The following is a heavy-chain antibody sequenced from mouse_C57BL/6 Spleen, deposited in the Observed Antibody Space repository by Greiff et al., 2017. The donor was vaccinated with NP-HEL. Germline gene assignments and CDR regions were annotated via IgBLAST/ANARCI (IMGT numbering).Heavy chain of an antibody. D-gene: IGHD1-1*01. CDR2: INPGSGGT. J-gene: IGHJ4*01. CDR3: ARSGGVVATDYAMDY. CDR1: GYAFTNYL. V-gene: IGHV1-54*01. Sequence: VKLMESGAELVRPGTSVKVSCKASGYAFTNYLIEWVKQRPGQGLEWIGVINPGSGGTNYNEKFKGKATLTADKSSSTAYMQLSSLTSEDSAVYFCARSGGVVATDYAMDYWGQGTSVTVSS.